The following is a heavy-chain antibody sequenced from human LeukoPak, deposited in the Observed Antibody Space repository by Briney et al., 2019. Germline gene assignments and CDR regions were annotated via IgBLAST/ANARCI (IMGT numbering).Heavy chain of an antibody. D-gene: IGHD4-11*01. Sequence: GEPLKISCKGSGYSFTSYWIGWVRQIPGKGLEWVRIIYPGDSETRYSPAYQGQVTISADKSITTGYLQWSSLKASDTAMYYCATLQTTAPGYWFDPWGEGTLVTVSS. CDR2: IYPGDSET. J-gene: IGHJ5*02. CDR3: ATLQTTAPGYWFDP. V-gene: IGHV5-51*01. CDR1: GYSFTSYW.